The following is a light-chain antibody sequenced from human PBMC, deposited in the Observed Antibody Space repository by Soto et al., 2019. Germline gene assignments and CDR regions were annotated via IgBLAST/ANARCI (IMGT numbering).Light chain of an antibody. CDR3: QQSYSTPQT. Sequence: QMTQSPSSLSASVGDRITITCRASQDISNYLNWYQQKPGKAPKLLIYAASSLQSGVPSRFSGSGSGTDFTLTISSLQPEDFATYYCQQSYSTPQTFGQGTKVDIK. V-gene: IGKV1-39*01. CDR1: QDISNY. CDR2: AAS. J-gene: IGKJ1*01.